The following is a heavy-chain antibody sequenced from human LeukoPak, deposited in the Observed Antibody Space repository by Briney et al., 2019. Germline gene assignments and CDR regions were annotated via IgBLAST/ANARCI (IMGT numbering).Heavy chain of an antibody. J-gene: IGHJ4*02. V-gene: IGHV1-8*01. CDR1: GYTFTSYD. D-gene: IGHD6-19*01. CDR2: MNPNSGNT. Sequence: ASVKVSCKASGYTFTSYDINWVRQATGQGLEWMGWMNPNSGNTGYAQKFQGGVTMTRNTSISTAYMELSSLRSEDTAVYYCARDLSGWYGDFDYWGQGALVTVSS. CDR3: ARDLSGWYGDFDY.